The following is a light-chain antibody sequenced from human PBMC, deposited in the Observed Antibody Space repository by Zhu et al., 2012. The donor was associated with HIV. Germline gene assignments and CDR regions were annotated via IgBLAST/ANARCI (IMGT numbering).Light chain of an antibody. V-gene: IGKV1-9*01. CDR2: AAS. CDR3: QHLTIYPT. CDR1: QGISNY. Sequence: DIQLTQSPSFLSASVGDRVTISCRASQGISNYLAWYHQKPGKAPKLLIYAASILQSGVPSRFSGSGSGTEFTLTISSLQPEDFATYYCQHLTIYPTFGGGSKVGMK. J-gene: IGKJ4*01.